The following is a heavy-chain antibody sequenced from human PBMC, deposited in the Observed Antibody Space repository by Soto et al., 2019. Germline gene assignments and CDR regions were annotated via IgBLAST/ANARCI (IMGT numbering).Heavy chain of an antibody. V-gene: IGHV2-26*01. CDR3: ARIRVRGSGGDCYFYYYGMDV. Sequence: QVTLKESGPVLVKPTETLTLTCTLSGFSLSDANMGVSWIRQSPGKALEWLAHILSNDEKVYSTSLESRLSISKDTPESQVVLTMTNMAPGDTGTYYCARIRVRGSGGDCYFYYYGMDVWGQGTTVTVSS. D-gene: IGHD2-21*02. J-gene: IGHJ6*02. CDR1: GFSLSDANMG. CDR2: ILSNDEK.